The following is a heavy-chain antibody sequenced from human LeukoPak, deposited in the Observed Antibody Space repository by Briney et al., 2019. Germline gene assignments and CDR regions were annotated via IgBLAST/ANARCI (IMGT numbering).Heavy chain of an antibody. CDR1: GYTFTGYY. D-gene: IGHD2-15*01. CDR3: ASSDCSGGSCYLDY. V-gene: IGHV1-2*06. CDR2: INPNSGGT. J-gene: IGHJ4*02. Sequence: GASVKVSCKASGYTFTGYYMRWVRQAPGQGLEWIGRINPNSGGTNYAQKFQGRVTMTRDTSISTAYMELSRLRSDDTAVYYCASSDCSGGSCYLDYWGQGTLVTVSS.